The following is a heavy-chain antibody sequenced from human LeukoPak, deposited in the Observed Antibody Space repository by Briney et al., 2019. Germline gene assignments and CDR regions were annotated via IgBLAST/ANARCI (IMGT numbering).Heavy chain of an antibody. V-gene: IGHV3-30*18. J-gene: IGHJ4*02. D-gene: IGHD6-19*01. CDR1: GFTFSSYG. CDR2: ISYDGSNK. CDR3: AKDRRSSGWYGRDY. Sequence: PGGSLRLSCAASGFTFSSYGMHWVRQAPGKGLEWVAVISYDGSNKYYADSVKGRFTISRDNSKNTLYLQMNSLRAEDTAVYYCAKDRRSSGWYGRDYWGQGTLVTVSS.